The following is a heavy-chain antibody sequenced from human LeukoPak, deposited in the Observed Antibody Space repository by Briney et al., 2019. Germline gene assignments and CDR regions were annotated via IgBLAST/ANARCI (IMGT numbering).Heavy chain of an antibody. V-gene: IGHV6-1*01. J-gene: IGHJ3*01. CDR3: ARDVAFDF. CDR2: TFFRSKWLY. Sequence: SQTLSLTCAISGDSVSSPDAAWNWIRQSPSRGLEWLGRTFFRSKWLYEYAVSVKGRITINPDTSKNQFSLHLNSVTPEDTALYYCARDVAFDFWGQGTMVTVSS. CDR1: GDSVSSPDAA.